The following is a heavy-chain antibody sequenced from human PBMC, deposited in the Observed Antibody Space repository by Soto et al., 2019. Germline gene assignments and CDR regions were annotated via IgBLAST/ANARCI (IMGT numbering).Heavy chain of an antibody. V-gene: IGHV4-31*11. CDR1: GGSISSGGYY. Sequence: PSETLSLTCAVSGGSISSGGYYWSWIRQHPGKGLEWIGYIYYSGSTYYNPSLKSRVTISVDTSKNQFSLKLSSVTAADTAVYYCARDSSGRNWFDPWGQGTLVPVSS. D-gene: IGHD3-22*01. CDR2: IYYSGST. CDR3: ARDSSGRNWFDP. J-gene: IGHJ5*02.